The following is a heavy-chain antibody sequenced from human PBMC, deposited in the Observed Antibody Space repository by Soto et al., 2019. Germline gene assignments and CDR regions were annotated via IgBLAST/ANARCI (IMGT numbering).Heavy chain of an antibody. J-gene: IGHJ6*02. CDR1: GFTFSSYG. D-gene: IGHD7-27*01. V-gene: IGHV3-30*18. CDR3: AKDLGRVGYYYYGMDV. Sequence: GGSLKISCAASGFTFSSYGMHWVRQAPGKGLEWVAVISYYLINKYYADSVKGRFTISRDNSKNTLYLQMNSLRAEDRAVFYCAKDLGRVGYYYYGMDVWGQGTTVTVSS. CDR2: ISYYLINK.